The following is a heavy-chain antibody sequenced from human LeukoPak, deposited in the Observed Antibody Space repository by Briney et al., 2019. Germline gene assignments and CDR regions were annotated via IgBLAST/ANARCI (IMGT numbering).Heavy chain of an antibody. CDR1: GGSFSGYY. CDR2: INHSGST. V-gene: IGHV4-34*01. Sequence: PSETLSLTCAVYGGSFSGYYWSWIRQPPGKGLEWIGEINHSGSTNYNPSLKSRVTISVDTSKNQFSLKLSSVTAADTAVYYCARRITMVRGVINAQNYYFDYWGQGTLVTVSS. J-gene: IGHJ4*02. D-gene: IGHD3-10*01. CDR3: ARRITMVRGVINAQNYYFDY.